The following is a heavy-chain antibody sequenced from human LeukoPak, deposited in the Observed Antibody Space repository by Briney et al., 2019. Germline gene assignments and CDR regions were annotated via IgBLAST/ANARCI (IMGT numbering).Heavy chain of an antibody. D-gene: IGHD1-26*01. CDR2: IYYSGNT. CDR3: ARVAGLLTYYFDY. CDR1: DGSIRSCY. J-gene: IGHJ4*02. Sequence: PSETLSLTCTVSDGSIRSCYWSWIRQPPGKGLEWIGYIYYSGNTNYNPSLKSRVTISVDTSKNQFSLKLSSVTAADTAVYYCARVAGLLTYYFDYWAQGTLVTVSS. V-gene: IGHV4-59*01.